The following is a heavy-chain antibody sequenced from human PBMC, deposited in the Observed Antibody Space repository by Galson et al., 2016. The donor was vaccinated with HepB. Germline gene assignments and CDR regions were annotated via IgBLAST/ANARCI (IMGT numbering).Heavy chain of an antibody. Sequence: SLRLSCAASGFTFSNYGMHWVRQAPGKGLEWVANINQDGSQKNYVDSVEGRLTISRDYAKNSLYLQMSSLRAEDTAVYYCASEPTKSNEGYWGQGTLVSVSS. D-gene: IGHD1-1*01. CDR1: GFTFSNYG. CDR3: ASEPTKSNEGY. J-gene: IGHJ4*02. V-gene: IGHV3-7*03. CDR2: INQDGSQK.